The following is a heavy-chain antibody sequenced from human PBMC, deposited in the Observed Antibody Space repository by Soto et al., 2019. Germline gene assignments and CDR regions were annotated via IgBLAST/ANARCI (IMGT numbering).Heavy chain of an antibody. J-gene: IGHJ6*02. CDR3: AREGTCSSTSCPTYFSFGMDV. D-gene: IGHD2-2*01. CDR2: ISAYNGNT. V-gene: IGHV1-18*01. CDR1: GYTFASYG. Sequence: GPVKVSCKASGYTFASYGISWVRQAPGQGLEWMGWISAYNGNTNYAQKLQGRVTMTTDTFTRTAYMEVRSLRSDDTAVYYCAREGTCSSTSCPTYFSFGMDVWG.